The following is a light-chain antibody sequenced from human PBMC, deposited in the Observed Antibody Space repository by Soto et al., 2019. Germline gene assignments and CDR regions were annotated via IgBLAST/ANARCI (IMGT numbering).Light chain of an antibody. CDR3: QQYGSSPTWT. Sequence: IVLKQSPGTLSLSQGDRATLSCRASQSVSSSYLAWYQQKPGQAPGLLIYGASSRATGIPDRFSGSGSGTDFTLPISRLEPEEYAVYYCQQYGSSPTWTFGQGTKVDIK. CDR1: QSVSSSY. V-gene: IGKV3-20*01. J-gene: IGKJ1*01. CDR2: GAS.